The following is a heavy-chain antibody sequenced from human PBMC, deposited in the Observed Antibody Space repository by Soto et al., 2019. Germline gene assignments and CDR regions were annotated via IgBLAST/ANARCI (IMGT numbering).Heavy chain of an antibody. D-gene: IGHD2-15*01. Sequence: PGGSLRLSCAASGFTFSTYSVSWVRQAPGKGLEWISYINVGGTAVFYADSVKGRFTISRDNSKNTLYLQMNSLRAEDTAVYYCAKDFCSGGSCYGSDAFDIWGQGPMVTVSS. CDR3: AKDFCSGGSCYGSDAFDI. J-gene: IGHJ3*02. CDR2: INVGGTAV. V-gene: IGHV3-48*01. CDR1: GFTFSTYS.